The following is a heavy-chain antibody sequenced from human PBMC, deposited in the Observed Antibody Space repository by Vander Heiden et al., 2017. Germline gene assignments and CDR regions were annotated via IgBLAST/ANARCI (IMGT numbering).Heavy chain of an antibody. Sequence: YGMNWVRQAPGKGLEWVSYISGSSSTIYYADSVKGRFTISRDNAKNSLYLHMNSLRDEDTAVYYCAREGQWLAGHFDYWGQGTLVTVSS. CDR3: AREGQWLAGHFDY. D-gene: IGHD6-19*01. CDR1: YG. CDR2: ISGSSSTI. J-gene: IGHJ4*02. V-gene: IGHV3-48*02.